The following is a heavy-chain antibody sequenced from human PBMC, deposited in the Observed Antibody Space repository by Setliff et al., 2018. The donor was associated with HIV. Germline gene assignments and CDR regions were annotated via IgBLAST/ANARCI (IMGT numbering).Heavy chain of an antibody. CDR2: IYYSGST. CDR1: GGSISSNSYY. J-gene: IGHJ6*03. CDR3: ARQGGYSGYGFYYYYYYMDV. V-gene: IGHV4-39*01. Sequence: SLTCPVSGGSISSNSYYWGWIRQPPGKGLEWIGSIYYSGSTYYNPSLKSRVTISVDTSKNQFSLKLSSVTAADTAVYYCARQGGYSGYGFYYYYYYMDVWGKGTTVTVSS. D-gene: IGHD5-12*01.